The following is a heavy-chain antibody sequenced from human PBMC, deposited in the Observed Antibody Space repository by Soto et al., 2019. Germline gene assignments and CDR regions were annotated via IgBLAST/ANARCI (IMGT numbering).Heavy chain of an antibody. CDR1: CGSISSGDYY. CDR3: ARQHNCGGRRYYRFFDY. V-gene: IGHV4-30-4*01. J-gene: IGHJ4*02. D-gene: IGHD2-21*01. Sequence: SETRSLTCTVSCGSISSGDYYWSWIRQPPGKGLGWIGYIYYSGSTYYNPSLKSRVTISVDTSKNQFSLKLSSVTAADTAVYYCARQHNCGGRRYYRFFDYGGQGTLLNLSS. CDR2: IYYSGST.